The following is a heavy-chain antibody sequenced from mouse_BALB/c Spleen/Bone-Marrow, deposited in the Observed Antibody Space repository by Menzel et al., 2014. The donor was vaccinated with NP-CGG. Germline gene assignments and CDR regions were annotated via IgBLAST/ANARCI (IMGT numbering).Heavy chain of an antibody. Sequence: QVQLQQSGAELAKPGASVKMSCKASGYTFTSYWMHWVKQRPGQGLEWIGYINPSTGYTEYNQKFKDKATLTADKSSSTAYMQLSSLTSEDSAVDYCARSRTGTYFDYWGQGTTLTVSS. CDR1: GYTFTSYW. CDR3: ARSRTGTYFDY. D-gene: IGHD4-1*01. J-gene: IGHJ2*01. V-gene: IGHV1-7*01. CDR2: INPSTGYT.